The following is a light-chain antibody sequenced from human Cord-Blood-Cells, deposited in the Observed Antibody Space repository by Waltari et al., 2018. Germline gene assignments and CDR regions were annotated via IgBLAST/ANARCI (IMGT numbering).Light chain of an antibody. CDR1: QIISSY. CDR3: QQSYSTPYT. Sequence: DIQMTQSPSSLPASVGDRITITCRASQIISSYLNWYQQKPGKAPKLLIYAASSLQSGVPSRFSGSGSGTDFTLTISSLQPEDFATYYCQQSYSTPYTFGQGTKLEIK. CDR2: AAS. V-gene: IGKV1-39*01. J-gene: IGKJ2*01.